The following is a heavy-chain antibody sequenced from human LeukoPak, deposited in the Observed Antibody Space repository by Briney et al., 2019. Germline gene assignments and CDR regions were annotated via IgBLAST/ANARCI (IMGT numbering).Heavy chain of an antibody. Sequence: GGSLRLSCAASGFAFSYYTMYWVRQASGKGLEWVSSISSSSSYIYDADSVKGRFSISRDNAKNSLFLQMNSLRVEDTAVYYCARDGDYGGNSEVFDFWGQGTLVTVSS. J-gene: IGHJ4*02. V-gene: IGHV3-21*01. CDR2: ISSSSSYI. D-gene: IGHD4-23*01. CDR1: GFAFSYYT. CDR3: ARDGDYGGNSEVFDF.